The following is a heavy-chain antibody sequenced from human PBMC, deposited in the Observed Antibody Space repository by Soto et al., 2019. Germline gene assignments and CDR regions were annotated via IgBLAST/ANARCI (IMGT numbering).Heavy chain of an antibody. D-gene: IGHD5-18*01. CDR3: AREDIQLWLGRMDY. CDR1: GFTFSSYG. Sequence: QVQLVESGGGVVQPGRSLRLSCAASGFTFSSYGMHWVRQAPGKGLEWVAVIWYDGSNKYYADSVKGRFTISRDNSKNTLYLQMNSLRAEDTAVYYCAREDIQLWLGRMDYWGQGTLVTVSS. J-gene: IGHJ4*02. CDR2: IWYDGSNK. V-gene: IGHV3-33*01.